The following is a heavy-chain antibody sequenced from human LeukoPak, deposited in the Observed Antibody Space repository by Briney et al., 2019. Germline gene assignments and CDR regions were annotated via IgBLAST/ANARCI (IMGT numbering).Heavy chain of an antibody. CDR1: GYTFTGYY. V-gene: IGHV1-2*02. D-gene: IGHD5-12*01. J-gene: IGHJ6*02. CDR2: INPNSGGT. CDR3: ARGEWLRFGNYYYYGMDV. Sequence: ASVKVSCKASGYTFTGYYMHWVRQAPGQGLEWMGWINPNSGGTNYAQKFQGRVTMTRDTSISTAYMELSRLGSDDTAVYYCARGEWLRFGNYYYYGMDVWGQGTTVTVSS.